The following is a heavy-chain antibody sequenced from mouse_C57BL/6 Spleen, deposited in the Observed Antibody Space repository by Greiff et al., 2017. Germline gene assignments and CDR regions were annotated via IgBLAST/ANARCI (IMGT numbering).Heavy chain of an antibody. CDR2: IYPGSGSP. V-gene: IGHV1-55*01. Sequence: QVQLQQPGAELVKPGASVKMSCKASGYTFTSYWITWVKQRPGQGLEWIGDIYPGSGSPNYNEKFKSKATLTVDTSSSTAYMQLSSLTSEDSAVYYCARDPYYYGSSHWYFDVWGTGTTVTVSS. CDR3: ARDPYYYGSSHWYFDV. J-gene: IGHJ1*03. CDR1: GYTFTSYW. D-gene: IGHD1-1*01.